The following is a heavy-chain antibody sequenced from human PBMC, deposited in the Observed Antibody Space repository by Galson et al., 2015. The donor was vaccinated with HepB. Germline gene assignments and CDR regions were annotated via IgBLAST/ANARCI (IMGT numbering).Heavy chain of an antibody. CDR1: GFTLSSYW. V-gene: IGHV3-7*03. Sequence: SLRLSCAASGFTLSSYWMTWVRQAPGKGLEWVANIKQDGNEKYYVDSVKARFTISRDNAKNSLYLQMNSPRAEDTAVYYCARGGYCSGGSCPKYYYYYYAMDVWGQGTTVTVSS. CDR2: IKQDGNEK. J-gene: IGHJ6*02. CDR3: ARGGYCSGGSCPKYYYYYYAMDV. D-gene: IGHD2-15*01.